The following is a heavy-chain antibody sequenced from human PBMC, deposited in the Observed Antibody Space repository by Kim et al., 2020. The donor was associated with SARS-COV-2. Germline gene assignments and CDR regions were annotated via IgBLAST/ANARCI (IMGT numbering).Heavy chain of an antibody. CDR1: GFTFSSYS. D-gene: IGHD3-10*01. V-gene: IGHV3-21*01. Sequence: GGSLRLSCAASGFTFSSYSMNWVRQAPGKGLEWVSSISSSSSYIYYADSVKGRFTISRDNAKNSLYLQMNSLRAEDTAVYYCARDQGYYGSGKFETYYYYGMDVWGQGTTVTGSS. CDR3: ARDQGYYGSGKFETYYYYGMDV. J-gene: IGHJ6*02. CDR2: ISSSSSYI.